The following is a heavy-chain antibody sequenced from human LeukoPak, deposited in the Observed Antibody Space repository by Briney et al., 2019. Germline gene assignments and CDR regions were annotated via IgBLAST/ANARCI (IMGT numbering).Heavy chain of an antibody. CDR2: IYWDDDK. J-gene: IGHJ5*02. CDR1: GFSLSTSGVG. D-gene: IGHD2-15*01. CDR3: ARRRRFCSGGTCNWFDP. Sequence: SGPTLVKPTQTLTLTCTFSGFSLSTSGVGVGWIRQPPGKALEWLALIYWDDDKRYSSSLKSRLTVTKDTSKNQVVLTMTNMDPVDTATYYCARRRRFCSGGTCNWFDPWGQGTLVTVSS. V-gene: IGHV2-5*02.